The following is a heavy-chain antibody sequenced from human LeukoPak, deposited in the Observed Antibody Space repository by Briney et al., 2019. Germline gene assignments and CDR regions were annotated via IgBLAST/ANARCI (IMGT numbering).Heavy chain of an antibody. Sequence: TVKVSCKASGYTFTSYGISWVRQAPGQGLEWMGGIIPIFGTANYAQKFQGRVTITADESTSTAYMELSSLRSEDTAVYYCAVSGYDLDYYYYMDVWGKGTTVTISS. D-gene: IGHD5-12*01. CDR3: AVSGYDLDYYYYMDV. V-gene: IGHV1-69*13. J-gene: IGHJ6*03. CDR1: GYTFTSYG. CDR2: IIPIFGTA.